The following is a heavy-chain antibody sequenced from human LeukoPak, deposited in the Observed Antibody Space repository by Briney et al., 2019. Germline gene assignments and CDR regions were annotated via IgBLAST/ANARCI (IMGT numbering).Heavy chain of an antibody. CDR2: TYYRSKWYN. V-gene: IGHV6-1*01. J-gene: IGHJ5*02. Sequence: SQTLSLTCAISGDSVSSNSAAWNWISQSPSRGLEWLGRTYYRSKWYNDYAVSLKSRITINPDTSKNQFSLQLNSVTPEDTAMYYCAREGYNWFDPWGQGTLVIVSS. CDR3: AREGYNWFDP. CDR1: GDSVSSNSAA.